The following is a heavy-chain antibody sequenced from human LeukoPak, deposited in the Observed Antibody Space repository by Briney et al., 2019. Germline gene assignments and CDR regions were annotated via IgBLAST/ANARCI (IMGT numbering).Heavy chain of an antibody. V-gene: IGHV4-59*01. CDR2: IYYSGST. J-gene: IGHJ6*02. Sequence: SETLSLTCTVSGGSISSYYWSWIRQPPGKGLEWIGYIYYSGSTNYNPSLKSRVTISVDTSKNQFSLKLSSVTAADTAVYYCARGEYYYYGMDVWGQGTTVTVSS. CDR3: ARGEYYYYGMDV. CDR1: GGSISSYY.